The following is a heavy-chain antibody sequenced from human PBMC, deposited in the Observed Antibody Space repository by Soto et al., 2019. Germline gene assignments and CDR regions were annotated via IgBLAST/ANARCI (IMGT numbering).Heavy chain of an antibody. CDR3: ASQQLVLGYYYYGMDV. CDR2: IYYSGST. J-gene: IGHJ6*02. D-gene: IGHD6-13*01. V-gene: IGHV4-39*01. CDR1: GGSISSSSHY. Sequence: SETLSLTCTVSGGSISSSSHYWGWIRQPPGKGLEWIGSIYYSGSTYYNPSLKSRVTISVDTSKNQFSLKLSSVTAADTAVYYCASQQLVLGYYYYGMDVWGQGTTVTVSS.